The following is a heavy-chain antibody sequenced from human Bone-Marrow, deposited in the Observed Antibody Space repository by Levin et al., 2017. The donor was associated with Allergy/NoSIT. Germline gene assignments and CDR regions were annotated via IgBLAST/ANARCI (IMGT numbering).Heavy chain of an antibody. CDR2: VKSITDGGTT. V-gene: IGHV3-15*01. J-gene: IGHJ6*02. Sequence: PGGSLRLSCAASGFTFTDAWMNWVRQAPGKGLEWVGRVKSITDGGTTDYAAPVKGRFSISRDDSKNTLYLQMNSLKTDDTAVYYCSTSGIFSYYDYGMDVWGQGTTVTVSS. CDR1: GFTFTDAW. CDR3: STSGIFSYYDYGMDV. D-gene: IGHD3-3*01.